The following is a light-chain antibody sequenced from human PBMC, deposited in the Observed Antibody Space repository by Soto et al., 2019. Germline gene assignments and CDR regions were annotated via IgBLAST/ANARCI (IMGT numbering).Light chain of an antibody. CDR1: TSNIGSNT. J-gene: IGLJ3*02. Sequence: QSVLTQPPSASGTTGQSVTISCSGSTSNIGSNTVNWYQQLPGTAPKLLVYSNDQRPSGVPDRFSAAKSGTSAFLAISGLQSEDEADYDCAVWDDSLNAWVFGGGTKLTVL. V-gene: IGLV1-44*01. CDR2: SND. CDR3: AVWDDSLNAWV.